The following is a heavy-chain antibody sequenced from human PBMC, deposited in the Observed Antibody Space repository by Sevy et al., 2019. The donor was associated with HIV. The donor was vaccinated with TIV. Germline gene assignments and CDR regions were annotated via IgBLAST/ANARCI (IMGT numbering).Heavy chain of an antibody. CDR3: AKDRSYLRGYCNNGDRYSFDY. Sequence: GGSLRLSCSASGFIFGSYGMTWVRQAPGKGLEWVSGISGSGSSTYYADSVKGRFTISRDNSKNTLYLQMNSLRVEDTAIYYCAKDRSYLRGYCNNGDRYSFDYWGQGTLVTVSS. V-gene: IGHV3-23*01. D-gene: IGHD2-8*01. CDR2: ISGSGSST. J-gene: IGHJ4*02. CDR1: GFIFGSYG.